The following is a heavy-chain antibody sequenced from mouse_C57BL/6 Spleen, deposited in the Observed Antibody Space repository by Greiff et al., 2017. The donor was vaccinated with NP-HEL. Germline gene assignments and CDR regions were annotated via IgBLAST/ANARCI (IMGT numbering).Heavy chain of an antibody. CDR1: GYAFTNYL. J-gene: IGHJ2*01. CDR2: INPGSGGT. D-gene: IGHD1-1*01. Sequence: QVQLQQSGAELVRPGPSVKVSCKASGYAFTNYLIEWVKQRPGQGLEWIGVINPGSGGTNYNEKFKGKATLTADKSSSTAYMQLSSLTSEDSAVYFCARGVYYGRDFDYWGQGTTLTVSS. CDR3: ARGVYYGRDFDY. V-gene: IGHV1-54*01.